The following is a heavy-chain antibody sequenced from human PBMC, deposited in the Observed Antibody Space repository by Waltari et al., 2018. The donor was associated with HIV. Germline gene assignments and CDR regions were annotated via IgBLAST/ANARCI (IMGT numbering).Heavy chain of an antibody. J-gene: IGHJ6*02. V-gene: IGHV4-31*03. CDR2: IYYSGST. D-gene: IGHD6-6*01. CDR3: ARASHFDSSSPTPDDYYYYGMDV. Sequence: QVQLQESGPGLVKPSQTLSLTCTVSGGSIRSWGYYWSWIRQPPGKGLGWIGYIYYSGSTYYNPSLKSRVTISVDTSKNQFSLKLSSVTAADTAVYYCARASHFDSSSPTPDDYYYYGMDVWGQGTTVTVSS. CDR1: GGSIRSWGYY.